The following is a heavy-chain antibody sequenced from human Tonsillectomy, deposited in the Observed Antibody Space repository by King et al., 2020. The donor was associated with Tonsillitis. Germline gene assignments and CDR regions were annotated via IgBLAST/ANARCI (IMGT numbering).Heavy chain of an antibody. D-gene: IGHD6-19*01. CDR1: GASISSNY. V-gene: IGHV4-4*07. CDR3: ASGFYGSDWLYKGSF. Sequence: VQLQESGPGLVKPSETLSLTCTVSGASISSNYWSWIRQPAGKGLEWIGRIYSNGSTNYNPSLRSRVTMSVDTSKKQFSLKLSSVTAADTAWYYCASGFYGSDWLYKGSFWGQGTLVTVSS. CDR2: IYSNGST. J-gene: IGHJ4*02.